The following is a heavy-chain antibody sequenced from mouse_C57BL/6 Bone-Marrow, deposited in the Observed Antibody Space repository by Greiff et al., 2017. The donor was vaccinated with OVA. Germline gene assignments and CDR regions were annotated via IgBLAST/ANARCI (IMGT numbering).Heavy chain of an antibody. V-gene: IGHV1-61*01. J-gene: IGHJ2*01. D-gene: IGHD1-1*01. CDR1: GYTFTSYW. Sequence: VQLQQPGAELVRPGSSVKLSCKASGYTFTSYWMDWVKQRPGQGLEWIGNIYPSDSETPYNQKFKDKATLTVDKSSSTAYMQLSSLTSEDSAVYYVARWDGSSPLDYWGQGTTLTVSS. CDR3: ARWDGSSPLDY. CDR2: IYPSDSET.